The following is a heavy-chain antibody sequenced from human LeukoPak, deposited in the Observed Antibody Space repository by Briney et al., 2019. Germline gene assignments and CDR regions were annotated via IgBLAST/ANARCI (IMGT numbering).Heavy chain of an antibody. CDR1: GGSISSGSYY. J-gene: IGHJ4*02. CDR2: IYTSGST. V-gene: IGHV4-61*02. CDR3: ATGRSWYVDY. Sequence: SETLSLTCTVSGGSISSGSYYWSWIRQPAGKGLEWIGRIYTSGSTNYNPSLKSRVTISVDTSKNQFSLKLSSVTAADTAVYYCATGRSWYVDYWGQGTLVTVSS. D-gene: IGHD6-13*01.